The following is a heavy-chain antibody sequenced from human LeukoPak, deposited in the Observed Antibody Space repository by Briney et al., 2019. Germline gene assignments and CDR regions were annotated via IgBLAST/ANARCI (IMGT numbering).Heavy chain of an antibody. CDR1: GGSISSYY. CDR2: IYTSGST. D-gene: IGHD3-22*01. J-gene: IGHJ3*02. Sequence: SETLSLTCTVSGGSISSYYWSWIRQPPGKGLEWIGYIYTSGSTNYNPSLMSRVTMSIDRPKNQFSLKVTSVTAADTAVYYCARGRQDYDSSGYYRDAFDIWGQGTMVTVSS. V-gene: IGHV4-4*07. CDR3: ARGRQDYDSSGYYRDAFDI.